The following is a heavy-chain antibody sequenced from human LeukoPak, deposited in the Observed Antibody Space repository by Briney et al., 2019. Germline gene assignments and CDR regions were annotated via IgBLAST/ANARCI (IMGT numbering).Heavy chain of an antibody. CDR2: ITPFFSTP. J-gene: IGHJ5*02. CDR1: IGTLSNYA. D-gene: IGHD2-2*01. CDR3: ARDPPRPEYHVFDP. V-gene: IGHV1-69*13. Sequence: GASVKVSCKGSIGTLSNYAISWVRQAPGQGLEWMGGITPFFSTPNYALKFQGRVTISADDSTNTVYMELSSLTSEDTAVYYCARDPPRPEYHVFDPWGRGTLVIVSS.